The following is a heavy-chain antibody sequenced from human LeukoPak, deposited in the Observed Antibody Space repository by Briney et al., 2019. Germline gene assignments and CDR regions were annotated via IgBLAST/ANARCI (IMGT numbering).Heavy chain of an antibody. V-gene: IGHV1-69*13. CDR3: ASIDFGPFDY. Sequence: ASVKVSCKASGGTFSSYAISWVRQAPGQGLEWMGGIIPIFGTANYAQKFQGRVTITADESTSTAYMELSSLRSEDTVVYYCASIDFGPFDYWGQGTLVTVSS. J-gene: IGHJ4*02. CDR2: IIPIFGTA. D-gene: IGHD3-3*01. CDR1: GGTFSSYA.